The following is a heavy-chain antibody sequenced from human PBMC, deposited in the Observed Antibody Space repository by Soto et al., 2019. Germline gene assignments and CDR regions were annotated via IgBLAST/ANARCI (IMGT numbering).Heavy chain of an antibody. CDR1: GFTFSRFG. CDR2: ISGGGNPT. D-gene: IGHD3-22*01. CDR3: AKDITYDSSAYDS. Sequence: EVQLLESGGGLVQPGGSLRLSCAASGFTFSRFGMSWVRQAPGKGLEWVSGISGGGNPTYYSDSVEGRFTISRDSAKNTLYLQMNSLRTEDTAVYYCAKDITYDSSAYDSWGQGTLVTVSS. J-gene: IGHJ4*02. V-gene: IGHV3-23*01.